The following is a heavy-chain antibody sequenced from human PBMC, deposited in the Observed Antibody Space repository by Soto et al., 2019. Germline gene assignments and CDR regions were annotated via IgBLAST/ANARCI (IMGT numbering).Heavy chain of an antibody. CDR1: GGSISSYD. V-gene: IGHV4-4*07. D-gene: IGHD3-10*01. CDR3: ARGAPLWFGELSYYFDY. J-gene: IGHJ4*02. CDR2: IYTSGST. Sequence: RSLTCTVSGGSISSYDWSWIRQPAGKGLEWIGRIYTSGSTNYNPSLKSRVTMSVDTSKNQFSLKLSSVTAADTAVYYCARGAPLWFGELSYYFDYRGQGTLVTVSS.